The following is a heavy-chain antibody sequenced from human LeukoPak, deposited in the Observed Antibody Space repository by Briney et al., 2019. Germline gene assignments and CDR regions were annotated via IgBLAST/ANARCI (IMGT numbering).Heavy chain of an antibody. CDR3: ARGHTAVTRRFDY. Sequence: PGGSLRLSCAASGFTFDDYAMHWVRQAPGKGLEWVSGISWNSGSIGYADSVKGRFTISRDDAKNLLYLDMNSLRAEDTAVYYCARGHTAVTRRFDYWGQGTLVTVSS. J-gene: IGHJ4*02. CDR2: ISWNSGSI. V-gene: IGHV3-9*01. D-gene: IGHD4-17*01. CDR1: GFTFDDYA.